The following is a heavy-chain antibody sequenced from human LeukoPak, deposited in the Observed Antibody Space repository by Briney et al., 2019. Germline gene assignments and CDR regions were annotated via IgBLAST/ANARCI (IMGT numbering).Heavy chain of an antibody. CDR1: GFTLSSYG. V-gene: IGHV3-30*18. CDR2: ISYDGSNK. Sequence: GGSLRLSCAASGFTLSSYGMHWVRQAPGKGLEWVAVISYDGSNKYYADSVKGRFTISRDNSKNTLYLQMNSLRAEDTAVYYCAKASPNSGSYFDYWGQGTLVTVSS. J-gene: IGHJ4*02. CDR3: AKASPNSGSYFDY. D-gene: IGHD1-26*01.